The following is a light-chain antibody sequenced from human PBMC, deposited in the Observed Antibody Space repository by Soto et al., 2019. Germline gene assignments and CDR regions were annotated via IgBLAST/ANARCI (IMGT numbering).Light chain of an antibody. CDR1: SSNIGAGYT. Sequence: QSVLTQPPSVSGAPGQRVTIYCTGSSSNIGAGYTVHWYQQIPGTAPKLLIYGNTNRPSGVPDRFSGSKSGTSASLAITGLQAEDEADYYCQSYDSSLSGSLFGGGTKLTVL. CDR2: GNT. V-gene: IGLV1-40*01. CDR3: QSYDSSLSGSL. J-gene: IGLJ2*01.